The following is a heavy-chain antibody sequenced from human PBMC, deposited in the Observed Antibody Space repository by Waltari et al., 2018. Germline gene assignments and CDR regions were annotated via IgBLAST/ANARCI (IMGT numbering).Heavy chain of an antibody. Sequence: EVQLVESGGGLIQPGGSLRLSCAASGFTVSNNYMSWVRQAPGKGLEWVSVIYSGGNAYYADSVKGRFTISRENSKNTVYLQMNSLRAEDTALYYCARFSHKDYWGQGILVTVSS. CDR3: ARFSHKDY. CDR1: GFTVSNNY. V-gene: IGHV3-53*01. CDR2: IYSGGNA. J-gene: IGHJ4*02.